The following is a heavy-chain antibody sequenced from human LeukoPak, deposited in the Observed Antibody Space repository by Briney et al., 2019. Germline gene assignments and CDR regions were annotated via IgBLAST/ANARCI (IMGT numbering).Heavy chain of an antibody. CDR3: ARTPLLPDVDTAMATLDEGGY. Sequence: SETLSLTCAVYGGSFSGYYWSWIRQPPGKGLEWIGEINHSGSTNYNPSLKSRVTISVDTSKNQFSLKLSSVTAADTAVYYCARTPLLPDVDTAMATLDEGGYWGQGTLVTVSS. V-gene: IGHV4-34*01. D-gene: IGHD5-18*01. CDR2: INHSGST. J-gene: IGHJ4*02. CDR1: GGSFSGYY.